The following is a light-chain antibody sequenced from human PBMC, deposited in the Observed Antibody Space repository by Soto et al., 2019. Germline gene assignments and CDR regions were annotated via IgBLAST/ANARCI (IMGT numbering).Light chain of an antibody. Sequence: QSALTQPASASGSPGQSITISCTGTSSDVGSYNLVSWYQQHPGKAPKLMIYEVSKRPSGVSNRFSGSKSGNTASLTISGLQAEDEADYYCCIYAGTPYVFVTGTKVPVL. CDR3: CIYAGTPYV. CDR1: SSDVGSYNL. V-gene: IGLV2-23*02. CDR2: EVS. J-gene: IGLJ1*01.